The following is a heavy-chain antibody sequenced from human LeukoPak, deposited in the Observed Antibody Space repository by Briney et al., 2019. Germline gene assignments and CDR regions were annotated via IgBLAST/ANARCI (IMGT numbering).Heavy chain of an antibody. Sequence: SETLSLTCAVYGVSFSGYYWSWIRQPPGKGLEWIGEINHSGSTNYNPSLRSRVTISVDTSKNQFSLKLSSVTAADTAVYYCARGSGVVWGQGTLVTVSS. CDR1: GVSFSGYY. CDR3: ARGSGVV. CDR2: INHSGST. J-gene: IGHJ4*02. D-gene: IGHD3-10*01. V-gene: IGHV4-34*01.